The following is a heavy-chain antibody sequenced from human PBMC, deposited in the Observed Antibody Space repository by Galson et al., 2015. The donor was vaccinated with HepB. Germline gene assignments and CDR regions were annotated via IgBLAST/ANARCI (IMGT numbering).Heavy chain of an antibody. V-gene: IGHV1-3*01. J-gene: IGHJ5*02. Sequence: SVKVSCKASGYTFTSYAMHWVREAPGRRLEWMGWINAGNGNTKYSQKFQGRVTITRDTSASTAYMELSSLRSEDTAVYYCAREVAAIRYTYNWFDPWGQGTLVTVSS. CDR2: INAGNGNT. D-gene: IGHD2-15*01. CDR1: GYTFTSYA. CDR3: AREVAAIRYTYNWFDP.